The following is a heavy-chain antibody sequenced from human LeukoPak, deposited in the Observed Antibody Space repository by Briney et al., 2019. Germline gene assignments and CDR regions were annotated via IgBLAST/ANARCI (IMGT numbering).Heavy chain of an antibody. CDR2: ISERGDTT. J-gene: IGHJ4*02. CDR3: VCGSSIPDY. CDR1: EFTFTNYA. V-gene: IGHV3-23*01. D-gene: IGHD6-19*01. Sequence: GGSLRLSCAASEFTFTNYAMSWARQAPGEGLEWVSSISERGDTTYYADSVRGRFTISRDNSKNTLYLQMNSVRVEDTAVYFCVCGSSIPDYWGLGTLVTVSS.